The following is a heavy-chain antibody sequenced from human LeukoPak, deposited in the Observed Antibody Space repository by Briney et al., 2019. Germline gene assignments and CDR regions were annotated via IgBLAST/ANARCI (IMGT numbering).Heavy chain of an antibody. D-gene: IGHD1-1*01. J-gene: IGHJ3*02. CDR1: GFTFSNAW. CDR2: IKSKTDGGTT. CDR3: TAFGTTGTNDAFDI. Sequence: PGGSLRLSCAASGFTFSNAWMSWVRQAPGKGLEWVGRIKSKTDGGTTDYAAPVKGRFTISRDDSKNTLYLQMNSLKTEDTAVYYCTAFGTTGTNDAFDIWGQGTMVTVSS. V-gene: IGHV3-15*01.